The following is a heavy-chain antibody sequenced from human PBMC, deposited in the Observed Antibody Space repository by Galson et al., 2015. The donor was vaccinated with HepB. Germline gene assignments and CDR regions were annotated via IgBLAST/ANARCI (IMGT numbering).Heavy chain of an antibody. V-gene: IGHV3-21*01. J-gene: IGHJ4*02. CDR1: GFTFSSYS. CDR2: ISSSSSYI. Sequence: SLRLSCAASGFTFSSYSMNWVRQAPGKGLEWVSSISSSSSYIYYADSVKGRFTISRDNAKNSLYLQMNSLRAEDTAVYYCARDFGRLDLGGSFINWGQGTLVTVSS. CDR3: ARDFGRLDLGGSFIN. D-gene: IGHD2-15*01.